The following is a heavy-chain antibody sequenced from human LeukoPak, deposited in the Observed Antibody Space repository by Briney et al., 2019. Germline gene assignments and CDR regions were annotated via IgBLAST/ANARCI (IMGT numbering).Heavy chain of an antibody. CDR1: GGSFNGYY. CDR3: ARGPNIAVAGLEADY. D-gene: IGHD6-19*01. CDR2: INHSGST. Sequence: PSETLSLTCAVYGGSFNGYYWSWIRQPPGKGLEWIGEINHSGSTNYNPSLKSRVTISVDTSKNQFSLKLSSVTAADTAVYYCARGPNIAVAGLEADYWGQGTLVTVSS. V-gene: IGHV4-34*01. J-gene: IGHJ4*02.